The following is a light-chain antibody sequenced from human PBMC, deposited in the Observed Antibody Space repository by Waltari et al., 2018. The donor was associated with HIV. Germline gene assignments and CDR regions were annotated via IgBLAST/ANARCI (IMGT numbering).Light chain of an antibody. V-gene: IGKV3-20*01. J-gene: IGKJ2*01. Sequence: EIVLTQSPGTLSLSPGERATLSCRASQRIDNNYLAWYQHRPGQAPRPLIFGASSRATGMPGRFSASGSGEVFTRSSSSLDPSGYALYYCQQYDMSPRTFGHGTRVDIK. CDR1: QRIDNNY. CDR3: QQYDMSPRT. CDR2: GAS.